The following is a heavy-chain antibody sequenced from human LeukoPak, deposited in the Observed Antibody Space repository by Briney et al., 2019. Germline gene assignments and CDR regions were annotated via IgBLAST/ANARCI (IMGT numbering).Heavy chain of an antibody. V-gene: IGHV4-39*01. CDR2: IYSSGST. CDR1: GGSITRSSYH. Sequence: SETLSLTCTVYGGSITRSSYHWGWIRQPPGKGLEWIGSIYSSGSTYYNSSLKSRVTISIDTSKNQVSLKMSSVTAADTAVYYCAKSGGYGLIDYWGQGTLVTVSS. CDR3: AKSGGYGLIDY. J-gene: IGHJ4*01. D-gene: IGHD6-25*01.